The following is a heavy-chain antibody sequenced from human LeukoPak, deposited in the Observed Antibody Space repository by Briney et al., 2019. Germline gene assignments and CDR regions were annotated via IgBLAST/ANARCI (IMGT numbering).Heavy chain of an antibody. V-gene: IGHV1-2*02. CDR1: GYTFTGYH. J-gene: IGHJ4*02. D-gene: IGHD3-3*01. CDR2: FNANSGAT. Sequence: GASVKVSCKTSGYTFTGYHVHWVRQAPGQGLEWMGWFNANSGATKYAQKFQGRVTMTRDTSIGTDFMELTSLISDDTATYYCARDPYDGNYFFDYWGQGTLVTVAP. CDR3: ARDPYDGNYFFDY.